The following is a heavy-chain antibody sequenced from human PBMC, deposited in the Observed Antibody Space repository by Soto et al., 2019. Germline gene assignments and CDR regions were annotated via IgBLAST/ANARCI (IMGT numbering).Heavy chain of an antibody. CDR3: AKDLAYYYDNSGYSYGMDV. V-gene: IGHV3-9*01. J-gene: IGHJ6*02. Sequence: QPGGSLRLSCAAYGFTFSKYAMHWVRQGPGKGLEWVSGISWNSGSTDYADSVRGRFTISRDNTKKSLYLQMNSLKPEDTALYYCAKDLAYYYDNSGYSYGMDVWGQGTTVTVSS. D-gene: IGHD3-22*01. CDR2: ISWNSGST. CDR1: GFTFSKYA.